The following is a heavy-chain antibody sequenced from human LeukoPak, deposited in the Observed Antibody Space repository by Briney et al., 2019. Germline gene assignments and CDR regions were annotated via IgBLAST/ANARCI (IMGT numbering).Heavy chain of an antibody. CDR3: ARSKRPRFWSGYSGPFDY. Sequence: SETLSLTCAVYGGSFSGYYWSWIRQPPGKGLEWIGEINHSGSTNYNPSLKSRFPISVDTSNTKFSLRLSSVTAADTAVYYCARSKRPRFWSGYSGPFDYWGQGTLVTVPS. CDR2: INHSGST. J-gene: IGHJ4*02. D-gene: IGHD3-3*01. V-gene: IGHV4-34*01. CDR1: GGSFSGYY.